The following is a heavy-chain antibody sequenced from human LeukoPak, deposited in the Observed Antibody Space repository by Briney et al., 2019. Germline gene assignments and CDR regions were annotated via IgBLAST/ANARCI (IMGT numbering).Heavy chain of an antibody. CDR2: ISGNGDTT. CDR1: GLTFSSFA. CDR3: ARSAADAFDY. V-gene: IGHV3-23*01. Sequence: GGSLRLSCAASGLTFSSFAMSWVRQAPGKGLEWVSAISGNGDTTYYADSVKGRFTISRDNFKNMLYLQMNSLRAEDTAVYYCARSAADAFDYWGQGTLVTVSS. J-gene: IGHJ4*02.